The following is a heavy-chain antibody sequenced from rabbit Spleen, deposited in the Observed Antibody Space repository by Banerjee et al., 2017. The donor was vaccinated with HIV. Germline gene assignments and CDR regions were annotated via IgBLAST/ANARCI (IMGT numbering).Heavy chain of an antibody. CDR2: IEPIFGNT. D-gene: IGHD6-1*01. CDR1: GFDFSNYG. Sequence: QEQLVESGGGLVQPGGSLKLSCKASGFDFSNYGVSWVRQAPGKGLEWIGYIEPIFGNTYYASWVNGRFTISRSTSLATVTLQVTSLTAADTATYFCARSDTYGYAGYAYAIPGWLDLWGQGTLVTVS. V-gene: IGHV1S47*01. J-gene: IGHJ5*01. CDR3: ARSDTYGYAGYAYAIPGWLDL.